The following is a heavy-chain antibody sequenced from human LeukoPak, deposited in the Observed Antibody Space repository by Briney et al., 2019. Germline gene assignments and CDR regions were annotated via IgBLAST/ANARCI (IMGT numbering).Heavy chain of an antibody. CDR2: ISYDGSNK. V-gene: IGHV3-30*18. Sequence: GGSLRLSCAASGFTFSSYGMHWVRQAPGKGLEWVAVISYDGSNKYYADSVKGRFTISRDNSKNTLYLQMNSLRAEDTAVYYCGKDWTAVLWFGEPKGFDYWGQGTLVTVSS. CDR1: GFTFSSYG. J-gene: IGHJ4*02. CDR3: GKDWTAVLWFGEPKGFDY. D-gene: IGHD3-10*01.